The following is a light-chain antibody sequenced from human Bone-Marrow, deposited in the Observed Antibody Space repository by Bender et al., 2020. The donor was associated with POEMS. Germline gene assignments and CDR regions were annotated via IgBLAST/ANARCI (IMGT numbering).Light chain of an antibody. J-gene: IGLJ1*01. V-gene: IGLV3-25*03. CDR1: ALPKRY. CDR3: QAWDSSALYV. Sequence: FELTQPPSVSVSLGQTARITCSEDALPKRYASWYLQKPGQAPILMIFKDTEMPSGIPARFSGSTSGTTVTLTISGVQAEDEADYYCQAWDSSALYVFGSGTQVTVL. CDR2: KDT.